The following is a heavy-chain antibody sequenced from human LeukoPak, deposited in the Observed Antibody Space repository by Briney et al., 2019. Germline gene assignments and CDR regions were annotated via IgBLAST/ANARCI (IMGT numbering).Heavy chain of an antibody. V-gene: IGHV3-30*03. Sequence: PGRSLRLSCAGSGFTFKSYALHWVRQSPGKGLEWVAFISYDGSNMYYADSVKGRFTISRDNSKNTLFLQMNSLRAEDTAVYYCARAEYGSGSYLNYMDVWGKGTTVTVSS. J-gene: IGHJ6*03. D-gene: IGHD3-10*01. CDR3: ARAEYGSGSYLNYMDV. CDR1: GFTFKSYA. CDR2: ISYDGSNM.